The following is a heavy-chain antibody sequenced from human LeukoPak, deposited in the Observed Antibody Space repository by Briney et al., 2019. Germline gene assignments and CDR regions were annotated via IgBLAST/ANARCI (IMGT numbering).Heavy chain of an antibody. D-gene: IGHD3-10*01. CDR2: IKEDGREE. V-gene: IGHV3-7*04. CDR3: ARDRGFKPDY. J-gene: IGHJ4*02. Sequence: GGSLRLSCAASGFTFSSFWMTWVRQAPGKGLERVANIKEDGREEYYVDSVKGRFTIFRDNAKNTLYLQMNSLRAEDTAVYYCARDRGFKPDYWGQGTLVTVSS. CDR1: GFTFSSFW.